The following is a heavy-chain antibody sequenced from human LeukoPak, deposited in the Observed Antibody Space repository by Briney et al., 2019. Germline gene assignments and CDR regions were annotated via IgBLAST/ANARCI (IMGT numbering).Heavy chain of an antibody. CDR2: MKPNSGNT. J-gene: IGHJ4*02. CDR3: AREGLDY. V-gene: IGHV1-8*01. CDR1: GYTFTNCD. Sequence: GASVKVSCKASGYTFTNCDINWVRQATGQGLEWMGYMKPNSGNTGYAQKFQGRVTMTRNTSISTAYMELSSLRSEDTAEYYCAREGLDYWGQGTLVTVSS.